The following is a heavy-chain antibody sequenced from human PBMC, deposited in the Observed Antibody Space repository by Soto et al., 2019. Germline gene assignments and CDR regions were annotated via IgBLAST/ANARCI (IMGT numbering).Heavy chain of an antibody. D-gene: IGHD2-2*01. V-gene: IGHV4-34*01. Sequence: PSEILSLTCAVYGGSFSGYYWSWIRQPPGKGLEWIGEINHSGSTNYNPSLKSRVTISVDTSKNQFSLKLSSVTAADTAVYYCARRRRDIGVVPAAKRPGWFDPWGQGTLVTVSS. CDR1: GGSFSGYY. CDR3: ARRRRDIGVVPAAKRPGWFDP. J-gene: IGHJ5*02. CDR2: INHSGST.